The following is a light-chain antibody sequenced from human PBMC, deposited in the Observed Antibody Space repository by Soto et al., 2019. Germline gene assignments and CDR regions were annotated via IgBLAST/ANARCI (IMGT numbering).Light chain of an antibody. CDR1: ETISTY. CDR2: FAS. Sequence: DIQMTQSPSSLSASVGDRVTITCRASETISTYLNWYQQKPGKAPNLLIYFASTLQSGVPSRFSGSGSGTDFTLTISTLQPEDFATYYCQQSYSSVRTFGQGTKVEVE. CDR3: QQSYSSVRT. J-gene: IGKJ1*01. V-gene: IGKV1-39*01.